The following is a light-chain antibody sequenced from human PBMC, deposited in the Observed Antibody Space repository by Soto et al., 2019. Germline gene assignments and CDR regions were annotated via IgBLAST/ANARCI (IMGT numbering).Light chain of an antibody. J-gene: IGLJ2*01. CDR1: SSDIGGHNF. Sequence: QSALTQPAAVSGSPGQSITISCTGTSSDIGGHNFVSWYQHHPGKAPKLLIYEVSYRASGVSNRFTGSKSANTSSLTISGLQADDEADYSCSSYTASSYVVFGGGTKLTVL. CDR3: SSYTASSYVV. CDR2: EVS. V-gene: IGLV2-14*01.